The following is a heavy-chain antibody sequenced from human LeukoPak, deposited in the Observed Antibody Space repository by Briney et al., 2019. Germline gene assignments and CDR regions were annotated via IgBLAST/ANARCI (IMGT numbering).Heavy chain of an antibody. D-gene: IGHD6-13*01. V-gene: IGHV3-23*01. CDR1: GFTFRTSA. J-gene: IGHJ4*02. CDR3: AKKTPGIHPFDS. CDR2: VGTDSDT. Sequence: PGGSLRLSCAASGFTFRTSAFSWVRQSPGRGLEWASTVGTDSDTYYADSVKGRFTISRDNSKNTAYLQMTGLRADDTAVYYCAKKTPGIHPFDSWGQGTLVTVSP.